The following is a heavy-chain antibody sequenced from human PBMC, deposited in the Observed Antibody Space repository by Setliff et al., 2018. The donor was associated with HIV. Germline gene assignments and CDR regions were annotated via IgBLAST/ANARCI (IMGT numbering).Heavy chain of an antibody. CDR2: IHYSGST. D-gene: IGHD2-15*01. CDR1: GGFIKNSNYY. J-gene: IGHJ3*02. V-gene: IGHV4-39*01. CDR3: ARHSCGTTACYGPDM. Sequence: SETLSLTCTVYGGFIKNSNYYWGWIRQPPGKGLEWIGNIHYSGSTYYNPSLKSRVTISVDTSKNQVSLRLSSVTPADTAVYYCARHSCGTTACYGPDMWGPGTMVTVSS.